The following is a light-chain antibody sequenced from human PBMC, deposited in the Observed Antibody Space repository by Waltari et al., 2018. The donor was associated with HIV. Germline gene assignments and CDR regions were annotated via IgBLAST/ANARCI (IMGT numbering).Light chain of an antibody. V-gene: IGKV3-20*01. Sequence: EIVLTQFPGTLSLSPGERATLSCRASQSLSSSYLAWYQQKPGQAPRLLIYGASSRATGILDRFSGSGSGTDFTLTISRLEPEDVAVYYCQQYGSSPPITFGPGTKVDIK. J-gene: IGKJ3*01. CDR2: GAS. CDR1: QSLSSSY. CDR3: QQYGSSPPIT.